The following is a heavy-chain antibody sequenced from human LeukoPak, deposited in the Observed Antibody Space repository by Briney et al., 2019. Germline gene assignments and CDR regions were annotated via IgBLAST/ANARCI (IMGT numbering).Heavy chain of an antibody. V-gene: IGHV3-64D*06. CDR2: ISSNGGST. Sequence: GGSLRLSCSASGLTFSTYAMHWVRQAPGKGLEYVSAISSNGGSTYYADSVKGRFTISRDNSKNTLYLQMSSLRAGDTAMYYCAKDLNRGLPDYWGQGTLVTVSS. D-gene: IGHD2-21*01. CDR1: GLTFSTYA. CDR3: AKDLNRGLPDY. J-gene: IGHJ4*02.